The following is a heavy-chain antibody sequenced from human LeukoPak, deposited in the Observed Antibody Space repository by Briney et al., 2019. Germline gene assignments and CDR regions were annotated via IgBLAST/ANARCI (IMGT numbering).Heavy chain of an antibody. D-gene: IGHD6-13*01. J-gene: IGHJ4*02. Sequence: GGSLRLSCAASGFTFSSYSMNWVRQAPGKGLEWVSSISSSSSYIYYADSVKGRFTISRDNAKNLLYLQMNSLRAEDTAVYYCARGPLAAAGTFDYWGQGTLVTVSS. V-gene: IGHV3-21*01. CDR2: ISSSSSYI. CDR3: ARGPLAAAGTFDY. CDR1: GFTFSSYS.